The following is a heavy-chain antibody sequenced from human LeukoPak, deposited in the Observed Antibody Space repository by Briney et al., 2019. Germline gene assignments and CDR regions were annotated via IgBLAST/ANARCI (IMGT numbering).Heavy chain of an antibody. D-gene: IGHD1-26*01. CDR3: ARAVWVKEFDY. V-gene: IGHV1-18*01. CDR2: ISAYNGNT. J-gene: IGHJ4*02. CDR1: GYTFTSYG. Sequence: GASVKVSCKASGYTFTSYGISWVRQAPAQGLAGMGWISAYNGNTNYTQKLQGRVTMTTDTSTSTAYMELRSLRSDDTAVYYCARAVWVKEFDYWGQGTLVTVSS.